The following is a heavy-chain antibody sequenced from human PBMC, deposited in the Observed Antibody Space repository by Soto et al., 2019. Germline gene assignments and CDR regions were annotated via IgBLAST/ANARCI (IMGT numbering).Heavy chain of an antibody. D-gene: IGHD2-15*01. CDR3: ARDPFRPYCSGGRCYPSSSFDY. CDR2: ISSSSSSI. Sequence: SCKASGYTFTSYYMNWVRQAPGKGLEWVSSISSSSSSIYYADSVKGRFTISRDNAKNSLYLQMNSLRAEDTAVYYCARDPFRPYCSGGRCYPSSSFDYWGQGILVTVSS. CDR1: GYTFTSYY. J-gene: IGHJ4*02. V-gene: IGHV3-21*01.